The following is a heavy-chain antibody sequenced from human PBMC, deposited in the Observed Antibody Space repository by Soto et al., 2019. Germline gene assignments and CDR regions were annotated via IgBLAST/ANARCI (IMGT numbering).Heavy chain of an antibody. D-gene: IGHD6-19*01. Sequence: SETLSLTCAVYGGSFSGYYWSWIRQPPGKGLEWIGEINHSGSTNYNPSLKSRVTISVDTSKNQFSLKLSSVTAADTAVYYCARSADSSGWYRGYDYYYYGMDVWGQGTTVTVSS. CDR2: INHSGST. CDR1: GGSFSGYY. J-gene: IGHJ6*02. CDR3: ARSADSSGWYRGYDYYYYGMDV. V-gene: IGHV4-34*01.